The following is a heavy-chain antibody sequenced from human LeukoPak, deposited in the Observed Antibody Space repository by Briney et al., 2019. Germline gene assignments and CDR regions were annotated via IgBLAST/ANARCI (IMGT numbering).Heavy chain of an antibody. CDR2: IYHSGST. D-gene: IGHD6-6*01. Sequence: SETLSLTCAVSGGSISSGGYSWSWIRQPPGKGLEWIGSIYHSGSTYYNPSLKSRVTISVDTSKNQFSLKLGSVTAADTAIYYCARDFSSSSTVYYYYYMDVWGKGTTVTVSS. CDR3: ARDFSSSSTVYYYYYMDV. V-gene: IGHV4-39*07. J-gene: IGHJ6*03. CDR1: GGSISSGGYS.